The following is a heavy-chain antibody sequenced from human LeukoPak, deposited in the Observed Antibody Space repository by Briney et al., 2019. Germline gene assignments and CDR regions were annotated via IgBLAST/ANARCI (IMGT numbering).Heavy chain of an antibody. J-gene: IGHJ5*02. CDR3: ARDAFVVVITTAYNWFDP. CDR2: IWYDGSNK. Sequence: PGGSLRLSCAASGFTFSSYGMHWVRQAPGKGLEGVAVIWYDGSNKYYADSVKGRFTISRDNSKNTLYLQMNSLRAEDTAVYYCARDAFVVVITTAYNWFDPWGQGTLVTVSS. D-gene: IGHD3-22*01. CDR1: GFTFSSYG. V-gene: IGHV3-33*01.